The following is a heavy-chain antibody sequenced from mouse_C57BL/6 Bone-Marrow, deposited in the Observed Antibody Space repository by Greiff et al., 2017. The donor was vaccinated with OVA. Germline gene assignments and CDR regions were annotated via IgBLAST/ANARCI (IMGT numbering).Heavy chain of an antibody. Sequence: VQGVESGAELARPGASVKLSCKASGYTFTSYGISWVKQRTGQGLEWIGEIYPRSGNTYYNEKFKSKATLTADKSSSTAYMELRSLTSEDSAVYFCARRGKLVLDPYYFDYWGQGTTLTVSS. CDR2: IYPRSGNT. J-gene: IGHJ2*01. CDR3: ARRGKLVLDPYYFDY. D-gene: IGHD4-1*01. V-gene: IGHV1-81*01. CDR1: GYTFTSYG.